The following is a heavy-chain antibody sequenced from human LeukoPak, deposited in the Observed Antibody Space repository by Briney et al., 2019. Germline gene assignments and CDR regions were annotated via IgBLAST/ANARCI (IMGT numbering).Heavy chain of an antibody. CDR2: IYHSAST. CDR1: GYSISSGYY. V-gene: IGHV4-38-2*01. Sequence: PSETLSLTCAVSGYSISSGYYWGWIRQPPGKGPEWIGNIYHSASTYYNPSLKSRVTISVDTSKNQFSLKLSSVTAADTAVYYCAGGAQPFDYWGQGTLVTVSS. CDR3: AGGAQPFDY. D-gene: IGHD1-1*01. J-gene: IGHJ4*02.